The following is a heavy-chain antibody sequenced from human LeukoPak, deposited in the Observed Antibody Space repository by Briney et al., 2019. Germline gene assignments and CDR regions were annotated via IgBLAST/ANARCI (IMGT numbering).Heavy chain of an antibody. CDR2: VNGNGGST. V-gene: IGHV3-23*01. Sequence: GGSLRLSCAASGFSFSTYAMSWVRQAPGKGLEWVSGVNGNGGSTSYADSVKGRFTIFRDNSKNTVYLQMNSLRAEDTAVYYCARENYDSSGYPAGYFDYWGQGTLVTVSS. J-gene: IGHJ4*02. CDR3: ARENYDSSGYPAGYFDY. D-gene: IGHD3-22*01. CDR1: GFSFSTYA.